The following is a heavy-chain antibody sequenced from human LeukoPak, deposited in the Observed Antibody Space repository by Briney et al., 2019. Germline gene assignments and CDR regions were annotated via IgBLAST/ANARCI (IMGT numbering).Heavy chain of an antibody. CDR1: GGSISSSNW. V-gene: IGHV4-4*02. CDR3: ARSKTYYYGSGSLGYYYYYMDV. Sequence: NPSETLSLTCTVSGGSISSSNWWSWVRQPPGKGLEWIGEIYHSGSTNYNPSLKSRVTISVDKSKNQFSLKLSSVTAADTAVYYCARSKTYYYGSGSLGYYYYYMDVWGKGTTVTVSS. D-gene: IGHD3-10*01. CDR2: IYHSGST. J-gene: IGHJ6*03.